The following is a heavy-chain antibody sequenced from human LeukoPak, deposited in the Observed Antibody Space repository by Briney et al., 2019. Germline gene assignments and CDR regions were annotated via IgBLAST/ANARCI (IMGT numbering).Heavy chain of an antibody. D-gene: IGHD6-13*01. CDR2: ISWDGGST. CDR1: GFTFDDYT. Sequence: AGGSLRLSCAASGFTFDDYTMHWVRQAPGKGLEWVSLISWDGGSTYYADSVKGRFTISRDNSKNSLYLQMNSLRTEDTALYYCSKYIGQQLAYYYYMDVWGKGTTVTVSS. V-gene: IGHV3-43*01. CDR3: SKYIGQQLAYYYYMDV. J-gene: IGHJ6*03.